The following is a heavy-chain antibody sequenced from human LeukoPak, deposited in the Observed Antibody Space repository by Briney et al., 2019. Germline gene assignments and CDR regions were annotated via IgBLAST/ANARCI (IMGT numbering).Heavy chain of an antibody. V-gene: IGHV4-59*01. D-gene: IGHD2-15*01. CDR1: GGSISNYY. J-gene: IGHJ5*02. Sequence: PSETLSLTCTVSGGSISNYYWIWIRQPPGKGLEWIGYISYSGSTNYNPPLKSRVTISVDTSKNQFSLKLTSVTAVDTAVYYCARGHDGVVGWFAPWGRGTLVTVSS. CDR2: ISYSGST. CDR3: ARGHDGVVGWFAP.